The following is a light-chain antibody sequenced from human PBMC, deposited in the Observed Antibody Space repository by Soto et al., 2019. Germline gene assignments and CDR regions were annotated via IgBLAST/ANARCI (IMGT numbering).Light chain of an antibody. CDR3: QQYYNCPPYT. J-gene: IGKJ2*01. V-gene: IGKV3-15*01. CDR1: ETVRTN. Sequence: IVMTQSPATLSVSPGERVTLSCRASETVRTNLAWFQQKPGQTPRIRIFGASTRSTGITNRFTGSGSESECTLSIGSPPSDDLAVYSCQQYYNCPPYTFGQGTKLEIE. CDR2: GAS.